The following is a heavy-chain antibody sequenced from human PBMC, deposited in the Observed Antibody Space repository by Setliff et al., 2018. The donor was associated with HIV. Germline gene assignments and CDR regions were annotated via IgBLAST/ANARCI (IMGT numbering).Heavy chain of an antibody. CDR1: GYAFTDYS. CDR3: ARGVKGIATTGKYYSDY. Sequence: ASVKVSCKTSGYAFTDYSIHWVRQAPGQGLEWVGRINPDSRGTNYAQTFQGRVTMTRDTSVSTAYMELSRLKSDDTAVFYCARGVKGIATTGKYYSDYWGQGTLVTVSS. J-gene: IGHJ4*02. CDR2: INPDSRGT. D-gene: IGHD6-13*01. V-gene: IGHV1-2*06.